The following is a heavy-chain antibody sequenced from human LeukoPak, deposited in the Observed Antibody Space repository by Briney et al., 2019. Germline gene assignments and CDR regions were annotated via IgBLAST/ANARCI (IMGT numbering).Heavy chain of an antibody. J-gene: IGHJ4*02. V-gene: IGHV3-7*03. D-gene: IGHD3-10*01. Sequence: GGSLRLSWAASGFTPSRYWMSWVRKVPGKGLEWVANIKQDGSEKYYGDSVKGRSTVSRDNAKNSLHLQVNSLRVEDSAVYYCATVWFGELPFGYWGQGTLVTVSS. CDR3: ATVWFGELPFGY. CDR1: GFTPSRYW. CDR2: IKQDGSEK.